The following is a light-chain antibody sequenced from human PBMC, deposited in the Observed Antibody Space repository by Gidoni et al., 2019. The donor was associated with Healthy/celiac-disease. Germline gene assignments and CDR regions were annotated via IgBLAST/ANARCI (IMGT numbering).Light chain of an antibody. J-gene: IGLJ2*01. CDR1: HIGSKS. CDR2: DDS. CDR3: QVWDSSSDHVV. Sequence: SYVLTQPPSVSVAPGQTARITCGGNHIGSKSVHWYQQKPGQAPVLVVYDDSDRHSGIPERFSGSNSGNTATLTISRVEAGDEADYYCQVWDSSSDHVVFGGGTKLTVL. V-gene: IGLV3-21*02.